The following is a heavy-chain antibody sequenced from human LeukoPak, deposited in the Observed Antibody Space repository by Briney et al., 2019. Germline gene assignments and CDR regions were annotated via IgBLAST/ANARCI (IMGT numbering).Heavy chain of an antibody. CDR1: GFNFNNAW. Sequence: GGSLRLSCTTSGFNFNNAWMNWVRQAPGKGLEWVSAISSNGDTIYYADSVKGRFTTSRDNSKNTLYLQVNSLRAVDTAVYYCAKAAPDTTYFDYWGQGTLVTVSS. D-gene: IGHD2/OR15-2a*01. J-gene: IGHJ4*02. CDR3: AKAAPDTTYFDY. V-gene: IGHV3-23*01. CDR2: ISSNGDTI.